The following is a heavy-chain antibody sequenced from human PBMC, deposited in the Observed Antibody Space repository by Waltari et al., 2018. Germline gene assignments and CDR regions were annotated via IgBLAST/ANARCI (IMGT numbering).Heavy chain of an antibody. D-gene: IGHD3-3*01. Sequence: QVQLQQWGAGLLKPSETLSLTCAVYGGSFSGYYWSWIRQPPGKGLEWIGEINHSGSTNYHPSVQSRVTISVDTSQNQFSLKLSSMTAADTAVYYCARARITIFGVVIPYFDYWGQGTLVTVSS. CDR1: GGSFSGYY. J-gene: IGHJ4*02. CDR3: ARARITIFGVVIPYFDY. V-gene: IGHV4-34*01. CDR2: INHSGST.